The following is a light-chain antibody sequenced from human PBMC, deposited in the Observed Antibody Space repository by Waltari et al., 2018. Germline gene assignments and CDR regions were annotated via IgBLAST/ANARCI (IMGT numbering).Light chain of an antibody. V-gene: IGKV2-28*01. J-gene: IGKJ3*01. Sequence: SEVTTQPHSLSVTPGGPTSICCRSSQSLLKSDGYNYLDWYLQKPGQSPQVLIYFGSNRASGVPDRFSGSGSGTDFSLKISRVEAEDVGVYYCMQALQTPLTFGPGTKVDIK. CDR3: MQALQTPLT. CDR2: FGS. CDR1: QSLLKSDGYNY.